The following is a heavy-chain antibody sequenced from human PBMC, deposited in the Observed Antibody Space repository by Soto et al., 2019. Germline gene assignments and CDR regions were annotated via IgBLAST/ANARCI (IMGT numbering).Heavy chain of an antibody. J-gene: IGHJ4*02. CDR3: AKYVLWVVDTAMVTPNFDY. CDR2: ISGSGGST. D-gene: IGHD5-18*01. Sequence: GGSLRLSCAASGFTFSSYAMSWVRQAPGKGLERVSAISGSGGSTYYADSVKGRFTISRDNSKNTLYLQMNSLRAEDTAVYYCAKYVLWVVDTAMVTPNFDYWGQGTLVTVSS. V-gene: IGHV3-23*01. CDR1: GFTFSSYA.